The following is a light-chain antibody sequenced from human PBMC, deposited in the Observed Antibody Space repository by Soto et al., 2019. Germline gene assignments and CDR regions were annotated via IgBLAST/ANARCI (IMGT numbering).Light chain of an antibody. V-gene: IGKV3-20*01. J-gene: IGKJ1*01. CDR2: GAS. CDR1: QSVNSR. CDR3: QQYGSSRT. Sequence: IGLNNSPRNRSFSERKRSALSCRASQSVNSRLAWYQHKPGQAPRLLISGASSRATGIPDRFSGSGSATDFTLTISRLETEDFALYYCQQYGSSRTFGQGSKVEIK.